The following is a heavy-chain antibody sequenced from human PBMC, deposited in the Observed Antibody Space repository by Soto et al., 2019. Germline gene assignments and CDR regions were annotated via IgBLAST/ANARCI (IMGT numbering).Heavy chain of an antibody. CDR1: GYTFSTYG. CDR3: AREDFGVVENWFDP. D-gene: IGHD3-3*01. Sequence: ASVKVSCKASGYTFSTYGISWVRQAPGQGLEWMGWINANSGDTKYAQKFQGRVTMTRNTSISTAYMELSSLRSEDTAVYYCAREDFGVVENWFDPWGQGTLVTVSS. J-gene: IGHJ5*02. CDR2: INANSGDT. V-gene: IGHV1-8*01.